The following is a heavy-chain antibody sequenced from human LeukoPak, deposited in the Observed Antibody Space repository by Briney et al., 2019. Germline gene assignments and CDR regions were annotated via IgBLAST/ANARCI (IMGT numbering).Heavy chain of an antibody. CDR3: ARGRIAAAGTGPFDY. CDR2: IYYGGST. CDR1: GGSLSSYY. J-gene: IGHJ4*02. V-gene: IGHV4-59*01. D-gene: IGHD6-13*01. Sequence: SGTLSLTCTVSGGSLSSYYWSWIRQPPGKGLEWIGYIYYGGSTNYNPSLKSRVTVSVDTSKNQFSLKLSSVTAADTAVYYCARGRIAAAGTGPFDYWGQGTLVTVSS.